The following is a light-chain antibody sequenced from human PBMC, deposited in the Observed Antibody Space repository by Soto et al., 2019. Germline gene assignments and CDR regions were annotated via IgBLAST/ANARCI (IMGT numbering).Light chain of an antibody. CDR1: QSVSRN. CDR3: QQYNNWPPWT. J-gene: IGKJ2*02. CDR2: GAS. Sequence: EIVMTQSPATLSVSPGERATLSCRASQSVSRNLAWYQQKPGQAPRLLIYGASTRATGIPARFSGSGSGTEFTLTISSLQSEDFAVHYCQQYNNWPPWTFGQGTKLEIK. V-gene: IGKV3-15*01.